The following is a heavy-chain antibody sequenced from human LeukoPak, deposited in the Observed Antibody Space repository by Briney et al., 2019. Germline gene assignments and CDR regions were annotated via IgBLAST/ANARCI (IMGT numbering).Heavy chain of an antibody. CDR2: IWYDGSNK. Sequence: GGSLRLSCAASGFTFSSYGMHWVRQAPGKGLEWVAAIWYDGSNKYYADSVKGRFTISRDNSKNTLYLQMNSLRAEDTAVYYCARGPSDSSGWYAGFDYWGQGTLVTVSS. J-gene: IGHJ4*02. D-gene: IGHD6-19*01. V-gene: IGHV3-33*01. CDR3: ARGPSDSSGWYAGFDY. CDR1: GFTFSSYG.